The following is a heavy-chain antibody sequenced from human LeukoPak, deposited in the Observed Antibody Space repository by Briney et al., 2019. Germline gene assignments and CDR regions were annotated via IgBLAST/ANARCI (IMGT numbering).Heavy chain of an antibody. CDR3: ARGARYYYYYMDV. Sequence: GGSLRLSCAASGFTFSSYAMHWVRQAPGKGLEWVAVISYDGSNKYYADSVKGRFTISRDNSKNTLYLQMNSLRAEDAAVYYCARGARYYYYYMDVWGKGTTVTVSS. CDR1: GFTFSSYA. D-gene: IGHD6-6*01. V-gene: IGHV3-30-3*01. J-gene: IGHJ6*03. CDR2: ISYDGSNK.